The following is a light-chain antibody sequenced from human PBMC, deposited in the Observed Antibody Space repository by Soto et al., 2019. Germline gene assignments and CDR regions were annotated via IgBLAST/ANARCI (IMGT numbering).Light chain of an antibody. CDR1: SSDVGGYNY. V-gene: IGLV2-14*01. CDR3: SSHTSSSTSYV. Sequence: QSVLTQPAYVSGSPGQAITISCTGTSSDVGGYNYVSWYQQHPGKAPKLMIYDVSNRPSGVSNRFSGSKSANTASLTISGLQAEDEADYYCSSHTSSSTSYVFGTGPKVTVL. CDR2: DVS. J-gene: IGLJ1*01.